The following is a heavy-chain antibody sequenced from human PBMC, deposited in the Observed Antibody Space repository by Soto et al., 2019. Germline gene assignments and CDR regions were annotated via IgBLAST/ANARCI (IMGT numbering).Heavy chain of an antibody. CDR1: GGSISTGGYS. V-gene: IGHV4-30-2*01. J-gene: IGHJ4*02. CDR3: ARGGAYDYVWGSDRYSYFDY. Sequence: PSETLSLTCAVSGGSISTGGYSWSWIRQPPGKGLEWIGDISYSGTTNYNPSLKSRVAISVDRSKNQFSLRLTSVTAADTAVYFCARGGAYDYVWGSDRYSYFDYWGQGTLVTVSS. D-gene: IGHD3-16*02. CDR2: ISYSGTT.